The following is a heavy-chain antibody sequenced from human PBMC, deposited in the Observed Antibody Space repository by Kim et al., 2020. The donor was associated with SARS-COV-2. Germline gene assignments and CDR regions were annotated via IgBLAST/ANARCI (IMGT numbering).Heavy chain of an antibody. CDR2: ISAYNGNT. V-gene: IGHV1-18*01. CDR1: GYTFTSYG. D-gene: IGHD2-15*01. Sequence: ASVKVSCKASGYTFTSYGISWVRQAPGQGLEWMGWISAYNGNTNYAQKLQGRVTMTTDTSTSTAYMELRSLRSDDTAVYYCAGEVRYCSGDSCYKGAFDIWGQGTMVTVSS. J-gene: IGHJ3*02. CDR3: AGEVRYCSGDSCYKGAFDI.